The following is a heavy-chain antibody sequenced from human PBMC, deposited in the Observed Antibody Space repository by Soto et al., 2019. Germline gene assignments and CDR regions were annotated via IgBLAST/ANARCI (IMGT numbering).Heavy chain of an antibody. Sequence: QVQLVQSGAEVKKPGSSVKVSCKAPGGTFSSYAISWVRQAPGQGLEWMGGIIPIFGTAKYAQKFQGRVTITEDEPTSTGYMALSSLRSEDTAVYYCARSQGGSSSLDIYYYYYYGMDVWGQGTTVTVSS. V-gene: IGHV1-69*01. CDR3: ARSQGGSSSLDIYYYYYYGMDV. D-gene: IGHD2-15*01. J-gene: IGHJ6*02. CDR1: GGTFSSYA. CDR2: IIPIFGTA.